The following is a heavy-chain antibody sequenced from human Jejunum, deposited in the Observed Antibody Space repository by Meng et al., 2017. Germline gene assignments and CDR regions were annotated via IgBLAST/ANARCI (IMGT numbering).Heavy chain of an antibody. CDR2: IFYRGTT. V-gene: IGHV4-39*07. Sequence: QLLLQESVPGLGKPTETLSLTCAVCGGSSRTAGYCWGWIRQAPANGPEWLGSIFYRGTTYYNPPLKSRLTISIATSKNQFSLKMNAVTAADTAVYYCARYTARFGPWGQGTLVTVSS. J-gene: IGHJ5*02. D-gene: IGHD5-18*01. CDR1: GGSSRTAGYC. CDR3: ARYTARFGP.